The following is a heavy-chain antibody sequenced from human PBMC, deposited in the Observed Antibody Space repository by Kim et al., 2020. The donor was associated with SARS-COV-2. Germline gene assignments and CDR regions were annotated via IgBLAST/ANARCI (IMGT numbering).Heavy chain of an antibody. CDR3: ARGYYYDSSGYYPDAFDI. V-gene: IGHV1-69*13. CDR2: IIPIFGTA. D-gene: IGHD3-22*01. J-gene: IGHJ3*02. CDR1: GGTFSSYA. Sequence: SVKVSCKASGGTFSSYAISWVRQAPGQGLEWMGGIIPIFGTANYAQKFQGRVTITADESTSTAYMELSSLRSEDTAVYYCARGYYYDSSGYYPDAFDIWGQGTMVTVSS.